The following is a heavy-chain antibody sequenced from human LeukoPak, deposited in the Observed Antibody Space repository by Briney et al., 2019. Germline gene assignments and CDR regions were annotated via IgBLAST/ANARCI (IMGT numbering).Heavy chain of an antibody. CDR3: ATLPRPASYGDYVDY. J-gene: IGHJ4*02. V-gene: IGHV3-30*02. Sequence: GGSLRLSCAASGFTFSSYGMHWVRQAPGKGLEWVAFIRYDGSNKYYADSVKGRFTISRDNSKNTLYLQVNSLRAEDTAVYYCATLPRPASYGDYVDYWGQGTLVTVSS. D-gene: IGHD4-17*01. CDR2: IRYDGSNK. CDR1: GFTFSSYG.